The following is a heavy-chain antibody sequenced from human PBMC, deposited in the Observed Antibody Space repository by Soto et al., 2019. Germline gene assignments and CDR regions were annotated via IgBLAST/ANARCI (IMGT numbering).Heavy chain of an antibody. V-gene: IGHV5-51*01. Sequence: GESLKISCKGSGYSFTSYWIGWVRQMPGKGLEWMGIIYPGDSDTRYSPSFQGQVTISADKSISTAYLQWSSLKASDTAMYYWARAGGYSGYDDAFDIWGQGTTVTVSS. D-gene: IGHD5-12*01. CDR1: GYSFTSYW. CDR2: IYPGDSDT. CDR3: ARAGGYSGYDDAFDI. J-gene: IGHJ3*02.